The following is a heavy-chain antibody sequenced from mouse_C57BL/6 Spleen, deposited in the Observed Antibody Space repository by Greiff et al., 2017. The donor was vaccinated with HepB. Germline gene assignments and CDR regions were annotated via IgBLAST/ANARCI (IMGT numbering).Heavy chain of an antibody. Sequence: VHVKQSGPELVKPGASVKISCKASGYSFTDYNMNWVKQSNGKSLEWIGVINPNYGTTSYNQKFKGKATLTVDQSSSTAYMQLNSLTSEDSAVYYCARPTTVVATEAMDYWGQGTSVTVSS. V-gene: IGHV1-39*01. CDR3: ARPTTVVATEAMDY. CDR2: INPNYGTT. D-gene: IGHD1-1*01. J-gene: IGHJ4*01. CDR1: GYSFTDYN.